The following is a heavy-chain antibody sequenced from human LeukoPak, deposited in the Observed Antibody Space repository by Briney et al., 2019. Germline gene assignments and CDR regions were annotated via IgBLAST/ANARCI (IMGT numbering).Heavy chain of an antibody. D-gene: IGHD2-15*01. J-gene: IGHJ6*04. CDR1: GGSISSGGYY. Sequence: SETLSLTCTVSGGSISSGGYYWSWIRQHPGRGLEWIGYIYYSGSTYYNPSLKSRVTISVDTSKHQFYLKLSSVTAEDTAVYYCARDSCDGSCYGERYYYGMDVGGKGPTVTVSS. CDR2: IYYSGST. V-gene: IGHV4-31*03. CDR3: ARDSCDGSCYGERYYYGMDV.